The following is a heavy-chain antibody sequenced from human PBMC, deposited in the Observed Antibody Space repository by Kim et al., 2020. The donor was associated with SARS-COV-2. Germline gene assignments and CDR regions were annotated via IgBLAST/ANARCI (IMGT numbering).Heavy chain of an antibody. J-gene: IGHJ4*02. CDR2: IYYSGST. V-gene: IGHV4-59*01. CDR1: GGPMTNDY. CDR3: ARGGNYNSGSYVYFDK. Sequence: SETMSLTCTVSGGPMTNDYWGWIRQSPGKGLDFIGHIYYSGSTNYNPSLKSRVDISIDTSRNQFSLRLSSVTAADTAVYYCARGGNYNSGSYVYFDKWGQGTLVTVSS. D-gene: IGHD3-10*01.